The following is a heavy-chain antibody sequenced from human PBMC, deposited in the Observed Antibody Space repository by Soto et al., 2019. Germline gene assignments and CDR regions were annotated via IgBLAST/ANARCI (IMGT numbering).Heavy chain of an antibody. CDR2: IYHSGTT. CDR1: GGSISSGGYS. D-gene: IGHD2-15*01. Sequence: QLQLQESGSGLVKPSQTLSLTCAVSGGSISSGGYSWSWIRQPPGKGLEWIGYIYHSGTTYYTPSLQGRLTISVDRSKTTLSLKLTPVTTADTAVYYSAKGKVVAIAYWGQGTLVTVSS. J-gene: IGHJ4*02. V-gene: IGHV4-30-2*01. CDR3: AKGKVVAIAY.